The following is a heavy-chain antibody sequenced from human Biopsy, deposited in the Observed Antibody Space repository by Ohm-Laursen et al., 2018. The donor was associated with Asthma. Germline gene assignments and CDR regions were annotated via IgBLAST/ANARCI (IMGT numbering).Heavy chain of an antibody. V-gene: IGHV3-48*03. J-gene: IGHJ4*02. CDR2: ISSGGGTI. CDR1: GFMFRSFG. Sequence: SLRLSCAASGFMFRSFGMHWVRQAPGKGLEWVSVISSGGGTIDYADSVKGRFTISRDNAKNSLFLQMNSLRAEDTAVYYCARGGSRDLWGTYRYPWDYWGQGTLVTVSS. CDR3: ARGGSRDLWGTYRYPWDY. D-gene: IGHD3-16*02.